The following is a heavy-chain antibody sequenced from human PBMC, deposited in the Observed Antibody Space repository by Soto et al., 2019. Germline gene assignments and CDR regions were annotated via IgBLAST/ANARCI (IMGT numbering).Heavy chain of an antibody. CDR2: ISYDGSNK. Sequence: PVGSLRHSCAASGFTFSSYAMHWVRQAPGKGLEWVAVISYDGSNKYYADSVKGRFTISRDNSKNTLYLQMNSLRAEDTAVYYCARGGWDRRAKPGVGATILFFVVTSSYDYWGQGTLVTVSS. CDR3: ARGGWDRRAKPGVGATILFFVVTSSYDY. D-gene: IGHD1-26*01. CDR1: GFTFSSYA. J-gene: IGHJ4*02. V-gene: IGHV3-30-3*01.